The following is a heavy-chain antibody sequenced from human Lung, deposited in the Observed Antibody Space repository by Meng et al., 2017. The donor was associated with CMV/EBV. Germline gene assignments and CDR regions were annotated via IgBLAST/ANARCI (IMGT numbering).Heavy chain of an antibody. V-gene: IGHV3-30-3*01. CDR1: GFTFSSYA. CDR2: ISYDGSNK. J-gene: IGHJ3*02. Sequence: GESLKISCAASGFTFSSYAMHWVRQAPGKGLEWVAVISYDGSNKYYADSVKGRFTISRDNSKNTLYLQMNSLRAEDTAVYYCARDNYGDYGDAFGIWGQGTMVXVSS. CDR3: ARDNYGDYGDAFGI. D-gene: IGHD4-17*01.